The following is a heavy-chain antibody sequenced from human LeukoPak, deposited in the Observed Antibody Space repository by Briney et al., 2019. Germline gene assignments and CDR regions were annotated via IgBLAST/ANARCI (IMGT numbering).Heavy chain of an antibody. Sequence: ETLSLTCAVYGGSLSVYYWSWIRQPPGEGLEWIGEINHSVNTNYNPSLKSRVTIPVDTSKSQFSLELRSVTAADTAVYYCACTAGYWGQGTLVPVS. CDR2: INHSVNT. CDR3: ACTAGY. V-gene: IGHV4-34*01. J-gene: IGHJ4*02. CDR1: GGSLSVYY. D-gene: IGHD2-8*01.